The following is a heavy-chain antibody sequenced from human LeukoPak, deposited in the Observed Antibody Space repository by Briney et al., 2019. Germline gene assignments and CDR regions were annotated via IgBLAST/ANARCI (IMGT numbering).Heavy chain of an antibody. D-gene: IGHD3-16*01. CDR3: ARGGPCPVCYYYYGVDV. V-gene: IGHV1-3*01. J-gene: IGHJ6*04. CDR2: IKPGNGNT. CDR1: GYTFTSYA. Sequence: ASVKVSCKASGYTFTSYAMHWVRQAPGQRLEWMGWIKPGNGNTKYSQKFQGRVTITRDTSASTAYMELSSLTSEDTAVYYCARGGPCPVCYYYYGVDVWGEGTTVTVSS.